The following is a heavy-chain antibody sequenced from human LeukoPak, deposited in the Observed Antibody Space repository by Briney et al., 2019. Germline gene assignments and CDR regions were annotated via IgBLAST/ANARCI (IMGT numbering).Heavy chain of an antibody. Sequence: ASVKVSCKASGYIFTDYAIQWVRQAPGQGLEWMGWINAGNGKTKYSQKFQGRVTITRDTSASTAYMELSGLRSDDTAVYYCARARWTSTVTAYYLDFWGQGTLVTVSS. CDR3: ARARWTSTVTAYYLDF. J-gene: IGHJ4*02. D-gene: IGHD4-17*01. V-gene: IGHV1-3*01. CDR1: GYIFTDYA. CDR2: INAGNGKT.